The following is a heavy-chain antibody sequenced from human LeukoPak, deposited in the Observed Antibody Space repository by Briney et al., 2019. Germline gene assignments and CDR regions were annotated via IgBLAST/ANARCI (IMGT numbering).Heavy chain of an antibody. J-gene: IGHJ5*02. V-gene: IGHV1-2*02. D-gene: IGHD3-9*01. CDR2: INPNSGGT. CDR1: GSTFTDYY. CDR3: ASWGHPGNYDILTGSADA. Sequence: ASVKVSCKASGSTFTDYYMHWVRQAPGQGLEWMGWINPNSGGTNYAQKFQGRVTMTRDTSISTAYMELSSLRSDDTAVYYCASWGHPGNYDILTGSADAWGQGTLVTVSS.